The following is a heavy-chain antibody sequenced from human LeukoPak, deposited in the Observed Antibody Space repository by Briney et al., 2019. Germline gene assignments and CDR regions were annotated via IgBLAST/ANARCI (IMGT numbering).Heavy chain of an antibody. CDR3: AKNVRALRFLEWAYYFDY. Sequence: GGSLRLSCAASGFTFSSYAMSWVRQAPEKGLEWVSAISGSGGSTYYADSVKGRFTISRDNSKNTLYLQMNSLRAEDTAVYYCAKNVRALRFLEWAYYFDYWGQGTLVTVSS. CDR1: GFTFSSYA. D-gene: IGHD3-3*01. CDR2: ISGSGGST. V-gene: IGHV3-23*01. J-gene: IGHJ4*02.